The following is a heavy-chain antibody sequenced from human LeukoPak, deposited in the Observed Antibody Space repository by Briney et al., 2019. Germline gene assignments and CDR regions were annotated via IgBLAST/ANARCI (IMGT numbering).Heavy chain of an antibody. D-gene: IGHD6-19*01. J-gene: IGHJ4*02. V-gene: IGHV3-33*01. CDR1: GFTFSSCG. Sequence: PGGSLRLSCAASGFTFSSCGMHWVRQAPGKGLEWVAVIWYDGSNKYYADSVKGRFTISRDNSKNTLYLQMNSLRAEDTAVYYCARGYSSGWYYDYWGQGTLVTVSS. CDR2: IWYDGSNK. CDR3: ARGYSSGWYYDY.